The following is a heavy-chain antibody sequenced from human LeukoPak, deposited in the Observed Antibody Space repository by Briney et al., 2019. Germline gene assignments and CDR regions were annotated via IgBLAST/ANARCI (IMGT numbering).Heavy chain of an antibody. CDR1: GYTFTSYG. Sequence: ASVKVSCKASGYTFTSYGISWVRQAPGQGLEWMGWISAYNGNTNYAQKLQGRVTMTTDTSTSTAYMELRSLRSDDTAVYYCARFVAAAGNARQGYWGQGTLVTVSS. CDR2: ISAYNGNT. J-gene: IGHJ4*02. D-gene: IGHD6-13*01. V-gene: IGHV1-18*01. CDR3: ARFVAAAGNARQGY.